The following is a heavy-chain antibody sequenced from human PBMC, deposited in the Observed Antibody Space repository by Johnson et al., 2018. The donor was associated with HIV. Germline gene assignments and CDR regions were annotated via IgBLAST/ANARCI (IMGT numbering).Heavy chain of an antibody. V-gene: IGHV3-30*04. D-gene: IGHD6-13*01. CDR3: ATYSSSWYKGGYAFDI. J-gene: IGHJ3*02. CDR1: GFTFSSYA. Sequence: QMLLVESGGGLVQPGRSLRLSCAASGFTFSSYAMHWVRQAPGKGLEWVAVIWYDGSNKYYADSVKGRFTISRDNSKNTLYLQMNSLRAEDTAVYYCATYSSSWYKGGYAFDIWGQGTMVTVSS. CDR2: IWYDGSNK.